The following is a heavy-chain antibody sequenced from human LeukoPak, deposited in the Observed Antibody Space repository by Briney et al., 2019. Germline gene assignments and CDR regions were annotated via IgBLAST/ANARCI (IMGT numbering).Heavy chain of an antibody. CDR2: VYISGST. V-gene: IGHV4-61*02. CDR3: ATTSGSAEYFQH. Sequence: SQTLSLTCTVSGGSITSGSYSWSWIRQPAGKGLECIGRVYISGSTNYNPSLAGRATISIDTSKNQFSLKLSSVTAADTAVYYCATTSGSAEYFQHWGQGTLVTVSS. D-gene: IGHD2-2*01. CDR1: GGSITSGSYS. J-gene: IGHJ1*01.